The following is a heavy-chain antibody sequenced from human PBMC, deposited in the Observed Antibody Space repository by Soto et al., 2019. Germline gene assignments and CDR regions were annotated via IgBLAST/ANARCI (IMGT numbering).Heavy chain of an antibody. Sequence: QVTLKESGPVLVKPTEPLTLTCTVSGFSLSNARMGVSWIRQPPGEALEWLAHIFSNDEKCYSTSLKSRLTISKDTSKSQVVLTKTNMDAVDTATYYCARMDYDIFTGQNWFEPCGQGTLVTVSS. V-gene: IGHV2-26*01. D-gene: IGHD3-9*01. CDR1: GFSLSNARMG. CDR3: ARMDYDIFTGQNWFEP. CDR2: IFSNDEK. J-gene: IGHJ5*02.